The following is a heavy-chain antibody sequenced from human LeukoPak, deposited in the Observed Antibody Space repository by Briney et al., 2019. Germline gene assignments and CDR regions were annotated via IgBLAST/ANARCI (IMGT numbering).Heavy chain of an antibody. J-gene: IGHJ4*02. Sequence: SQTLSLTCAISGDSVSSNSAAWNWIRQSPSRGLKWLGRTYYRSKWYNDYAVSVKSRITINPDTSKNQFSLQLNSVTPEDTAVYYCARAPEYSSGWYGMYYFDYWGQGTLVTVSS. CDR1: GDSVSSNSAA. CDR2: TYYRSKWYN. CDR3: ARAPEYSSGWYGMYYFDY. V-gene: IGHV6-1*01. D-gene: IGHD6-19*01.